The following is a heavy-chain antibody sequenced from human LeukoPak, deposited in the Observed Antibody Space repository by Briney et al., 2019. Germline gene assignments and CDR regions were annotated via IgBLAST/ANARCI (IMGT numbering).Heavy chain of an antibody. J-gene: IGHJ4*02. CDR3: ARDAYYYDRSGYYRYFDY. CDR1: GFTFNSYS. V-gene: IGHV3-21*01. CDR2: ISSSSSYI. D-gene: IGHD3-22*01. Sequence: GGSLRLSCAASGFTFNSYSMNWVRQAPGKGLEWVSSISSSSSYIYYADSVKGRFTISRDNAKNSLYLQMDSLRAEDTAVYYCARDAYYYDRSGYYRYFDYWGQGTLATVSS.